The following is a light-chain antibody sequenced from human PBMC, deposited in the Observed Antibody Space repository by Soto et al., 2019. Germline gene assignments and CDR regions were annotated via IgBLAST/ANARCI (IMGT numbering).Light chain of an antibody. CDR3: QQGNSSPFT. CDR2: AAS. CDR1: QGISNW. J-gene: IGKJ3*01. Sequence: QMTQSPSSLSAAVGDRVSITFRSSQGISNWLAWYQQKPGRAPKLLIYAASSLQSGVSSRFSGSGSGTDFTLTISSLQHEDFATYYCQQGNSSPFTFGPGTNVDIK. V-gene: IGKV1-12*01.